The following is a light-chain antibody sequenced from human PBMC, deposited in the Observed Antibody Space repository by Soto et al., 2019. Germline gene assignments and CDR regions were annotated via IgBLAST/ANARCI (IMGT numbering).Light chain of an antibody. J-gene: IGKJ5*01. CDR3: QQYKNWPPIT. CDR2: GAS. Sequence: EIVLTQSPGALSLSPGEGATLSCRASQSIASAHLSWYQQRPGQAPRLLLYGASTRATGVPARFSGSGSGTEFTLPISSLQSEDFAVYYCQQYKNWPPITFGQGTRLEIK. CDR1: QSIASAH. V-gene: IGKV3-15*01.